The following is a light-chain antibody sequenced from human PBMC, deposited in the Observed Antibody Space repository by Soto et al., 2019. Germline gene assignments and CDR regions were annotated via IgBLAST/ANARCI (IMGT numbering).Light chain of an antibody. J-gene: IGLJ3*02. CDR2: STD. CDR3: VLYMPSGILV. Sequence: VVTQEPSFSVSPGGTVTLTCGLSSGSVSTSYYPSWYQQTPGQAPRTLIYSTDTRSSGVPDRFSGSILGNKAALTITGAQADDESSYYCVLYMPSGILVFGGGTQLTVL. CDR1: SGSVSTSYY. V-gene: IGLV8-61*01.